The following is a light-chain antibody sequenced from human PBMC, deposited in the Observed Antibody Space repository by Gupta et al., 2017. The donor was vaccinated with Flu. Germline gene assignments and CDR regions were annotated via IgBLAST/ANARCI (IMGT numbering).Light chain of an antibody. Sequence: ALTQPASVSGSPGQSITISCIGTGSDIGDYNYVSWYQQHPGKAPKLMIYEVSHRPSGFSNRFSGSKSGNTASLTISGLQAEDEADYYCSSYTSGSPFYVFGTGTKVTVL. CDR2: EVS. J-gene: IGLJ1*01. CDR3: SSYTSGSPFYV. CDR1: GSDIGDYNY. V-gene: IGLV2-14*01.